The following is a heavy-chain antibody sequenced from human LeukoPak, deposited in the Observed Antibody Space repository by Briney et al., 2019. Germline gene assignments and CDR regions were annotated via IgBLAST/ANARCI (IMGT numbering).Heavy chain of an antibody. J-gene: IGHJ2*01. CDR1: EFIFSSYT. D-gene: IGHD3-10*01. Sequence: GGSLRLSCAASEFIFSSYTMNWVRQAPGKGLEWVASISSSTSYIYYADSVKGRFTISRDNANNSLYLQMSSLRAEDTAVYYCARDWDRLGAGSGSYGYFDLWGRGTLVTVSS. V-gene: IGHV3-21*01. CDR2: ISSSTSYI. CDR3: ARDWDRLGAGSGSYGYFDL.